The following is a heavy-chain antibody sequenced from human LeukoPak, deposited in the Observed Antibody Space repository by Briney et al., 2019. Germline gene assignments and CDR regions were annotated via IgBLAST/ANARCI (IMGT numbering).Heavy chain of an antibody. CDR1: GFTFSSYW. Sequence: PGGSLRLSCAASGFTFSSYWMSWVRQAPGKGLEWVANIKQDGSEKYYVDSVKGRFTISRDNAKNSLYLQMNSLRAEDTAVYYCAREKLRFLEWLKNGMDVWGRGTTVTVSS. V-gene: IGHV3-7*01. CDR2: IKQDGSEK. J-gene: IGHJ6*02. D-gene: IGHD3-3*01. CDR3: AREKLRFLEWLKNGMDV.